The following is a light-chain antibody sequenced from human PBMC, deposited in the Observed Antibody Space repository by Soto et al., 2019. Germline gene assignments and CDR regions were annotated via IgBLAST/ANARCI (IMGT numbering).Light chain of an antibody. CDR1: SSDFGSYNL. J-gene: IGLJ3*02. CDR2: EAT. CDR3: QSYDSSLSGWV. V-gene: IGLV2-14*02. Sequence: QSALTQPASVSGSPGQSITISCTGSSSDFGSYNLVSWYQQHPGKVPKLIIYEATKRPSGISNRFSGSKSGYMASLTISGLQAEDGADYYCQSYDSSLSGWVFGGGTKLTVL.